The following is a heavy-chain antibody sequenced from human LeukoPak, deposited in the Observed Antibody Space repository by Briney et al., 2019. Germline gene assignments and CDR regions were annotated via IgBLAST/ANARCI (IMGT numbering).Heavy chain of an antibody. J-gene: IGHJ4*02. CDR3: ARDKVTWGGGFDY. Sequence: GGSLRLSCAASGFTLSSYSMNWVRHAPGEGLEWVSYISSSSSTIYYADSVKGRFTISRDNAKNSLYLQMNSLRAEDTAVYYCARDKVTWGGGFDYWGQGTLVTVSS. CDR2: ISSSSSTI. V-gene: IGHV3-48*01. D-gene: IGHD3-16*01. CDR1: GFTLSSYS.